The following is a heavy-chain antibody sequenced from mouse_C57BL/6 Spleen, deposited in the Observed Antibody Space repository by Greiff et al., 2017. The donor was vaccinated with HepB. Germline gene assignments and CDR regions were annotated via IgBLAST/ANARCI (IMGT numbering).Heavy chain of an antibody. J-gene: IGHJ2*01. V-gene: IGHV5-6*01. CDR1: GFTFSSYG. D-gene: IGHD2-2*01. Sequence: EVKLQESGGDLVKPGGSLKLSCAASGFTFSSYGMSWVRQTPDKRLEWVATISSGGSYTYYPDSVKGRFTISRDNAKNTLYLQMSILKSEDTAMYYCARQAAYYGYDVTFDYWGQGTTLTVSS. CDR2: ISSGGSYT. CDR3: ARQAAYYGYDVTFDY.